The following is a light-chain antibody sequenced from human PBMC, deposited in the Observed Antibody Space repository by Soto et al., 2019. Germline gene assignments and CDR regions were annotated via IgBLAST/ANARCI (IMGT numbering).Light chain of an antibody. CDR2: AAS. J-gene: IGKJ5*01. CDR1: QSISTW. CDR3: QQSYRNPIT. Sequence: DIQMTQSPSTLPASVGDRVTITCRANQSISTWLAWYQQKPGKAPNLLIHAASSLQSGVPPRFSGSGSGTDFTLTISSLQPEDFATYFCQQSYRNPITFGQGTRLEIK. V-gene: IGKV1-39*01.